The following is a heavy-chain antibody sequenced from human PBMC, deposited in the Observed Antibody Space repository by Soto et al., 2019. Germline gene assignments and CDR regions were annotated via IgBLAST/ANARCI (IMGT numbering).Heavy chain of an antibody. Sequence: EVQLLESGGGLIQPGGSLRLSCAASGFTFSTYAMNWVRQAPGKGLAWVSGISGGRTYYADSVKGRFTISRDDSKNTLYLQMHSLRAEDTAVYYCAKFWGQWLSRGAFDIWGQGTMVAVSS. CDR2: ISGGRT. J-gene: IGHJ3*02. CDR1: GFTFSTYA. CDR3: AKFWGQWLSRGAFDI. V-gene: IGHV3-23*01. D-gene: IGHD6-19*01.